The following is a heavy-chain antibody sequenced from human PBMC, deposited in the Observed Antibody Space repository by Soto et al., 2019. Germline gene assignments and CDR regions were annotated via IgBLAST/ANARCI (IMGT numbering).Heavy chain of an antibody. J-gene: IGHJ5*02. CDR3: ARGRTFYDP. Sequence: SETLSLTCSVSGGSINSGGYYWSWIRQHPGKGLEWIGSISDRGTAYYNPSLRSRISISIHTSKNQFSLKVRSVTAADAAVFYCARGRTFYDPWGKGTLVTVSS. D-gene: IGHD3-22*01. CDR2: ISDRGTA. V-gene: IGHV4-31*03. CDR1: GGSINSGGYY.